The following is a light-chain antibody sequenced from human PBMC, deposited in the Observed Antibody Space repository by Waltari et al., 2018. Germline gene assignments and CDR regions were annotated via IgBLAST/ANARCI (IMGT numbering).Light chain of an antibody. CDR2: GAS. V-gene: IGKV3-20*01. CDR1: QSVGSNY. J-gene: IGKJ5*01. Sequence: IVLTQSPGTLSLSHGERATLSCRASQSVGSNYLVWYQQKPGQAPRLLIYGASSRATGIPDRFTGSGSGTDFTLTISRLEPEDFAVYYCQQYGTSSSFGQGTRLEIK. CDR3: QQYGTSSS.